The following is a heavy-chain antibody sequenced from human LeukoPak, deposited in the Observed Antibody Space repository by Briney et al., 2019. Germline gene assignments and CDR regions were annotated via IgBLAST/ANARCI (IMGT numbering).Heavy chain of an antibody. CDR1: GFTFNTYW. Sequence: PGGSLRLSCAASGFTFNTYWMTWVRQAPGMGLEWVSTISGSGGSTFYADSVKGRFTISRDNSKNTLFLQMNSLRAEDTAVYYCAKGSYYDSSGSFYFDYWGQGTLVTVSS. CDR2: ISGSGGST. V-gene: IGHV3-23*01. CDR3: AKGSYYDSSGSFYFDY. J-gene: IGHJ4*02. D-gene: IGHD3-22*01.